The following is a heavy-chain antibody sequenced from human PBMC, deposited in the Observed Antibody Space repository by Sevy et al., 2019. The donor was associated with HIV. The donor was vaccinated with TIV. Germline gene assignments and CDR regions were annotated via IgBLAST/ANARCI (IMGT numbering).Heavy chain of an antibody. CDR3: ARQGGLVDRAFDY. J-gene: IGHJ4*02. D-gene: IGHD3-10*01. CDR2: ILFSGST. CDR1: GVSISSSSYD. V-gene: IGHV4-39*01. Sequence: SETLSLTCTVSGVSISSSSYDWGWIRQPPGKGLEWIASILFSGSTYYNPSLKSRVTISVDTSKNQFSLKLNSVTAADTALYYCARQGGLVDRAFDYWGQGTLVTVSS.